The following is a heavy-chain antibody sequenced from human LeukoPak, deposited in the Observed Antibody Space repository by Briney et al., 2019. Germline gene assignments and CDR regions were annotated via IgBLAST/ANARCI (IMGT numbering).Heavy chain of an antibody. CDR2: INAGNGNT. D-gene: IGHD3-9*01. V-gene: IGHV1-3*01. Sequence: ASVKVSCKASGYTFTSYGISWVRQAPGQRLEWMGWINAGNGNTKYSQKFQGRVTITRDTSASTAYMELSSLRSEDTAVYYCARGGNYDILTGNFDYWGQGTLVTVSS. J-gene: IGHJ4*02. CDR3: ARGGNYDILTGNFDY. CDR1: GYTFTSYG.